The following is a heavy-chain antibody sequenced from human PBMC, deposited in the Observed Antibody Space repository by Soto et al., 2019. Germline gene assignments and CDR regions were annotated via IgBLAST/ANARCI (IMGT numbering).Heavy chain of an antibody. Sequence: EVQLVESGGGVLRPGGSLRLSCAASGFTFDDYGMSWARHAPGKGLAWVSGVNWNGGSTGYADSVKGRFTISRDNAKNSLYLQMKSLRAEDTAFYYCVRGASLNFDYWGQGTLVTVSS. CDR3: VRGASLNFDY. D-gene: IGHD1-26*01. J-gene: IGHJ4*02. V-gene: IGHV3-20*04. CDR2: VNWNGGST. CDR1: GFTFDDYG.